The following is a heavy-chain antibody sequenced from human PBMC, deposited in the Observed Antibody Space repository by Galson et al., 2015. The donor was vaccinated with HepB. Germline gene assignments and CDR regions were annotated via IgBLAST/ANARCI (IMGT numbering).Heavy chain of an antibody. V-gene: IGHV3-23*01. CDR2: ISSSGGST. Sequence: SLRLSCAVSGFTFRSHAMTWVRQAPGKLLEWVSSISSSGGSTYYADSVKGRFTISRDNYKNTLYLQMNSLRAEDTAVYYCAKNSGSCWFVPYLFDTWGQGTLVTVSS. J-gene: IGHJ4*02. CDR1: GFTFRSHA. CDR3: AKNSGSCWFVPYLFDT. D-gene: IGHD6-13*01.